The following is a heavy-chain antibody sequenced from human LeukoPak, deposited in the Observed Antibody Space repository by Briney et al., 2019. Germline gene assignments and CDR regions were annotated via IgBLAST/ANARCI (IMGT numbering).Heavy chain of an antibody. Sequence: GGSLRLSCAASGFRFKNYAMTWVRQPPGKGLEWASTISASGGGTYYADSVKGRFTISRDNSKNTLYLQMNSLRAEDTAVYYCAREGSTGDYYFDYWGQGTLVTVSS. CDR1: GFRFKNYA. V-gene: IGHV3-23*01. CDR2: ISASGGGT. D-gene: IGHD7-27*01. J-gene: IGHJ4*02. CDR3: AREGSTGDYYFDY.